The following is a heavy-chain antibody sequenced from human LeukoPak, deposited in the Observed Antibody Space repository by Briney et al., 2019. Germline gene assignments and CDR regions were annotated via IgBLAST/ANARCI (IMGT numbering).Heavy chain of an antibody. J-gene: IGHJ4*02. Sequence: GGSLRLSCAASGFTFSSYSMNWARQAPGKGLEWVSGIRGSGGTTYYADSVKGRFTISRDNSKNTLFVQMNSLRAEDTAVYYCAKARDYDFWSGFDSWGQGTLVTVSS. CDR1: GFTFSSYS. CDR3: AKARDYDFWSGFDS. CDR2: IRGSGGTT. D-gene: IGHD3-3*01. V-gene: IGHV3-23*01.